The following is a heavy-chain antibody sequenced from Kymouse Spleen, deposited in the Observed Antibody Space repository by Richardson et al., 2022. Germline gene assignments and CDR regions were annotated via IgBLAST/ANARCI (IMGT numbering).Heavy chain of an antibody. Sequence: EVQLVESGGGLVQPGGSLRLSCAASGFTFSSYAMSWVRQAPGKGLEWVSAISGSGGSTYYADSVKGRFTISRDNSKNTLYLQMNSLRAEDTAVYYCAKDTRLRYFDWLWDWFDPWGQGTLVTVSS. CDR2: ISGSGGST. V-gene: IGHV3-23*04. D-gene: IGHD3-9*01. J-gene: IGHJ5*02. CDR3: AKDTRLRYFDWLWDWFDP. CDR1: GFTFSSYA.